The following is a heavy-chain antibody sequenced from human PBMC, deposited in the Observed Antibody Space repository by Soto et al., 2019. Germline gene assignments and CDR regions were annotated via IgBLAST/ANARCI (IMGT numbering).Heavy chain of an antibody. CDR3: ATDQLSLLNYDY. V-gene: IGHV3-21*01. CDR2: ISSTSVYI. D-gene: IGHD1-1*01. J-gene: IGHJ4*02. Sequence: PGGSLRLSCAASGFTFSSYSMNWVRQAPGKGLEWVSTISSTSVYIYYADSVRGRFTISRDNAKNSLYLQMNSLRAEDTAIYHCATDQLSLLNYDYWAQGTLVTVSS. CDR1: GFTFSSYS.